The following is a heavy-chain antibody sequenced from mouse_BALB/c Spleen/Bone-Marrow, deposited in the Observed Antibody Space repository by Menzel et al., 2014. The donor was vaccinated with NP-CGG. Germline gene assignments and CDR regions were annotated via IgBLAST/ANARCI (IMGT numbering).Heavy chain of an antibody. J-gene: IGHJ1*01. D-gene: IGHD4-1*01. CDR2: VTYDGSN. CDR1: GYSITSGYY. Sequence: ESGPGLVKPSQSLSLTCSVTGYSITSGYYWHWIRQFPGSKLEWMGYVTYDGSNNYNPSLKNRSSITRDTSKNQFFLKLNAVTTEDTATYYCARGSGTYFDVWGAGTTVTVSS. CDR3: ARGSGTYFDV. V-gene: IGHV3-6*02.